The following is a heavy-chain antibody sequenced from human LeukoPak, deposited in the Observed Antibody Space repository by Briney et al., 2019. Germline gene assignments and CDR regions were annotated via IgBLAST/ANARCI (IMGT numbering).Heavy chain of an antibody. Sequence: SETLPLTCTVSGGSISSSSYYWGWIRQPPGKGLEWIGSIYYSGSTYYNPSLKSRVTISVDTSKNQFSLKLSSVTAADTAVYYCARNSGSASPPTLNWFDPWGQGTLVTVSS. J-gene: IGHJ5*02. CDR1: GGSISSSSYY. V-gene: IGHV4-39*01. D-gene: IGHD5-12*01. CDR2: IYYSGST. CDR3: ARNSGSASPPTLNWFDP.